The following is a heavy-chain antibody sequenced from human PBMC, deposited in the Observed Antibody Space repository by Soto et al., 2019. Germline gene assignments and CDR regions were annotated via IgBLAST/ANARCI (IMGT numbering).Heavy chain of an antibody. D-gene: IGHD3-9*01. V-gene: IGHV1-69*13. CDR1: GGTFSSYA. J-gene: IGHJ4*02. Sequence: SVKVSCKASGGTFSSYAISWVRQAPGQGLEWMGGIIPIFGTANYAQKFQGRVTITADESTSTAYMELSSLRSEDTAVYYCARGVSRGVYFDWLPFDYWGQGTLVTVSS. CDR3: ARGVSRGVYFDWLPFDY. CDR2: IIPIFGTA.